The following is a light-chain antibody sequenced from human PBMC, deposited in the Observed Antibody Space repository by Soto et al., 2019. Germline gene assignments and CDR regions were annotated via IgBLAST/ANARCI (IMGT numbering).Light chain of an antibody. CDR3: QQSYNTPRT. V-gene: IGKV1-39*01. Sequence: DIQMTQSPSSLSASVGDRVTITCRASQNITTYLNWYQQKPGKAPNLLIYAASSLQSWVPSRFSGSGSGAEFTLTISSLQPEDFATYYCQQSYNTPRTFGQGTKVEIK. CDR2: AAS. J-gene: IGKJ1*01. CDR1: QNITTY.